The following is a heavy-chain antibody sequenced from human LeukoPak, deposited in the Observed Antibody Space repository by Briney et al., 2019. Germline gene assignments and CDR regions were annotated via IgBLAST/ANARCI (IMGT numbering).Heavy chain of an antibody. CDR1: GYTFTSYY. Sequence: GASVKVSCKASGYTFTSYYMHWVRQAPGQGLEWMGGIIPIFGTANYAQKFQGRVTITADESTSTAYMELSSLRSEDTAVYYCARGYCSSTSCYPITIHSHWGQGTLVTVSS. CDR3: ARGYCSSTSCYPITIHSH. CDR2: IIPIFGTA. D-gene: IGHD2-2*01. V-gene: IGHV1-69*13. J-gene: IGHJ4*02.